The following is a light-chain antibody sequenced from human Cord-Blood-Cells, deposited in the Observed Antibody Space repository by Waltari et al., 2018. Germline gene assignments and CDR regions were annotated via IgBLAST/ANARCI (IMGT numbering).Light chain of an antibody. Sequence: DIQMTQSPSTMSASVGDRVTITCRASQSISRWLAWYGQKPGKAPKLLIYDASSVDSGVPSRFSGSGSGTEFTLTISSLQPDDFATYYCQQYNSYSTFGQGTKVEIK. CDR2: DAS. CDR1: QSISRW. J-gene: IGKJ1*01. CDR3: QQYNSYST. V-gene: IGKV1-5*01.